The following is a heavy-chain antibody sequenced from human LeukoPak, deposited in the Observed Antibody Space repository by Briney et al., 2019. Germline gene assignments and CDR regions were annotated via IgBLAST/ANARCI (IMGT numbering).Heavy chain of an antibody. CDR3: AKVEYYYDSGSSLHWVGFDY. D-gene: IGHD3-10*01. CDR1: GFTSSSYR. V-gene: IGHV3-21*01. CDR2: ISSSSSYI. Sequence: GGSLRLSCAASGFTSSSYRLDWVRQAPGKGLEWVSSISSSSSYIYYADSVKGRFTISRDNAKNSLYLQMNSLRAEDTAVYYCAKVEYYYDSGSSLHWVGFDYWGQGTLVTVSS. J-gene: IGHJ4*02.